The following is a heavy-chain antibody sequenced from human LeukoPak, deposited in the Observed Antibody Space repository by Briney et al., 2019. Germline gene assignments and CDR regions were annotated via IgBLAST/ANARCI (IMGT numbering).Heavy chain of an antibody. V-gene: IGHV1-69*01. CDR1: GGTFSSYA. CDR3: ARAPSYYYDSSGYFFLYLDY. CDR2: IIPIFGTA. Sequence: GSSVKVSCRASGGTFSSYAISWVRQAPGQGLEWMGGIIPIFGTANYAQKFQGRVTITADESTSTAYMELSSLRSEDTAVYYCARAPSYYYDSSGYFFLYLDYWGQGTLVTVYS. D-gene: IGHD3-22*01. J-gene: IGHJ4*02.